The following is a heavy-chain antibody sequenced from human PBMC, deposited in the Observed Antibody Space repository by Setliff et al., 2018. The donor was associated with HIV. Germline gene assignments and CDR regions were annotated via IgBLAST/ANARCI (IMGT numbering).Heavy chain of an antibody. V-gene: IGHV3-72*01. Sequence: QPGGSLRLSCAASGFTFSDHYMDWDRQAPGKGLEWVGRSRNKANSYTTEYAASVKGRLTISRDDYKSIAYLQMNSLKTDDAAVYYCTREVVTTSLGNYYFMDVWGNGTTVTVSS. CDR2: SRNKANSYTT. D-gene: IGHD2-21*02. J-gene: IGHJ6*03. CDR3: TREVVTTSLGNYYFMDV. CDR1: GFTFSDHY.